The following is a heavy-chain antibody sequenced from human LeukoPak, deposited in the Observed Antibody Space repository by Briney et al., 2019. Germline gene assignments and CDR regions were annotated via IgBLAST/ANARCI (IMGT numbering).Heavy chain of an antibody. CDR2: IYYSGST. CDR3: AGDSYGIDY. D-gene: IGHD5-18*01. J-gene: IGHJ4*02. Sequence: SETLSLTCTVSGGSISSYYWNWIRQPPGKGLEWIGYIYYSGSTSYSPSLKSRVTISVDTSKNQFSLKLSSVTAADMAVYYCAGDSYGIDYWGQGTLVTVSS. CDR1: GGSISSYY. V-gene: IGHV4-59*08.